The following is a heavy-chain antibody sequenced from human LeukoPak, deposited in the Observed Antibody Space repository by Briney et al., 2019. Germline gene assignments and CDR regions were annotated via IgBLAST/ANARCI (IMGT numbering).Heavy chain of an antibody. CDR2: IKEDGSEK. V-gene: IGHV3-7*04. CDR3: ARTVTTYALDI. CDR1: GFTFNSYW. D-gene: IGHD4-17*01. Sequence: PGGSLRLSCAASGFTFNSYWMSWVRQAPGKGLEWVASIKEDGSEKYSVDSVKGRFTISRDDAKNSLYLQMNSLRAEDTAVYYCARTVTTYALDIWGQGTMVTVSS. J-gene: IGHJ3*02.